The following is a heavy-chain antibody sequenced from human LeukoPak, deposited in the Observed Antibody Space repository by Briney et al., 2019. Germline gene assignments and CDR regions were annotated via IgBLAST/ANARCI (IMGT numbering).Heavy chain of an antibody. J-gene: IGHJ4*02. CDR1: GFTFSSYS. D-gene: IGHD3-16*02. V-gene: IGHV3-48*01. Sequence: GGSLRLSCAASGFTFSSYSMNWVRQAPGKGLEWVSYISSSSTIYYADSVKGRFTISRDNAKNSLYLQMNSLRAEDTAVYYCAPQGLRLGELSFHYWGQGTLVTVSS. CDR2: ISSSSTI. CDR3: APQGLRLGELSFHY.